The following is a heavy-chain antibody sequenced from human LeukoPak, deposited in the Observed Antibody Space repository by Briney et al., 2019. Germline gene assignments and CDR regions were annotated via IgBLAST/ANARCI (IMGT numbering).Heavy chain of an antibody. Sequence: GGSLRLSCAASGLTFSSYNMNWVRQAPGKGLEWVSSISYSSRARYYADSVKGRFTISRDNVKNSLYLQMDSLRAEDTAVYYCARAYCSSTSCFGWGQGTLVTVSS. CDR3: ARAYCSSTSCFG. J-gene: IGHJ4*02. D-gene: IGHD2-2*01. CDR2: ISYSSRAR. CDR1: GLTFSSYN. V-gene: IGHV3-48*01.